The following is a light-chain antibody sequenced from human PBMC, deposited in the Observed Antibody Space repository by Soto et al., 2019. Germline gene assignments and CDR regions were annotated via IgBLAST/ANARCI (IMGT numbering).Light chain of an antibody. CDR1: QTIDSR. Sequence: DIQMTQSPSTLSASVGDRVTITCRASQTIDSRLAWYQQRPGKPPNLLIYKASTLASGVPSRFSGSGSGTEFTLTINSLQPDDFATYYCQQYHMYSGTFGQGTKVDIK. CDR3: QQYHMYSGT. CDR2: KAS. J-gene: IGKJ1*01. V-gene: IGKV1-5*03.